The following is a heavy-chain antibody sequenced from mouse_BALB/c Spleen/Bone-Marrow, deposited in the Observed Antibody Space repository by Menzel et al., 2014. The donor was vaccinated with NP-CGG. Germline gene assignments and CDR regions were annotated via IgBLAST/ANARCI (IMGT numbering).Heavy chain of an antibody. CDR3: VRDTTSNIYWYFDV. CDR1: GFTFTDYY. V-gene: IGHV7-3*02. J-gene: IGHJ1*01. CDR2: IRNKANGYTT. D-gene: IGHD2-5*01. Sequence: EVQLVESGGGLVQPGGSLRLSCALSGFTFTDYYMSWVRQPPGKALEWLGFIRNKANGYTTEYSISVKGRFTISRDNSQSILYLQMNTLRAEDSATYYCVRDTTSNIYWYFDVWGAGTTVTVSS.